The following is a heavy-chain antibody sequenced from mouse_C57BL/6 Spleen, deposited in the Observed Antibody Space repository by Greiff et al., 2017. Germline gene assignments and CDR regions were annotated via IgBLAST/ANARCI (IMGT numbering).Heavy chain of an antibody. D-gene: IGHD1-1*01. CDR1: GYTFTDYE. Sequence: QVQLQQSGAELVRPGASVTLSCKASGYTFTDYEMHWVKQTPVHGLEWIGAIDPETGGTAYNQKFKGKAILTADKSSSTAYMELRSLTSEDSAVYYCTRGSYYYGSSPWYFDYWGQGTTLTVSS. CDR3: TRGSYYYGSSPWYFDY. J-gene: IGHJ2*01. CDR2: IDPETGGT. V-gene: IGHV1-15*01.